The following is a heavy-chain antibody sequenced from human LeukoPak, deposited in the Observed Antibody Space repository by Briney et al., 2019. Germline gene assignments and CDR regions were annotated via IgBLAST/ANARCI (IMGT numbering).Heavy chain of an antibody. D-gene: IGHD6-19*01. CDR3: ARGGQGRIAVADGGFDY. CDR1: GYTFTSYY. V-gene: IGHV1-46*01. Sequence: GASVKVSCKASGYTFTSYYMHWVRQAPGQGLEWMGIINPSGGSTSYAQKFQGRVTMTRDTSKNQFSLKLSSVTAADTAVYYCARGGQGRIAVADGGFDYWGQGTLVTVSS. J-gene: IGHJ4*02. CDR2: INPSGGST.